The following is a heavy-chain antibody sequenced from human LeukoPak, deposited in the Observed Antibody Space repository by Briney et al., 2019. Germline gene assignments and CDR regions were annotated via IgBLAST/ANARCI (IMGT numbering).Heavy chain of an antibody. D-gene: IGHD3-9*01. V-gene: IGHV4-34*01. Sequence: SETLSLTCGVFGVSINDYYWSWIRRSPGKGLEWIGEISHTEGTRYNPSLESRVTMSVGTSENQLSLKLIFVTAADTAVYYCARIRCGHSGSVCYNHWGLGTLVTVSS. CDR2: ISHTEGT. CDR1: GVSINDYY. J-gene: IGHJ4*02. CDR3: ARIRCGHSGSVCYNH.